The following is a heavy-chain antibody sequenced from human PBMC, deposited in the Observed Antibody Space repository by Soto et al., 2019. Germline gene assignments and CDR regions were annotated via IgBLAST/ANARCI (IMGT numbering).Heavy chain of an antibody. J-gene: IGHJ6*01. D-gene: IGHD4-4*01. V-gene: IGHV3-49*04. CDR1: GFTFGDYA. CDR2: IRSKAYGGTT. CDR3: TMTTGSAGGGYYYGRDV. Sequence: GGSLRLSFTASGFTFGDYAMSWVRQAPGKGLEWVGFIRSKAYGGTTEYAASVKGSFTISRDDSKSIAYLQMNSLKTEDTAVYYCTMTTGSAGGGYYYGRDVWGRGTTGTVCS.